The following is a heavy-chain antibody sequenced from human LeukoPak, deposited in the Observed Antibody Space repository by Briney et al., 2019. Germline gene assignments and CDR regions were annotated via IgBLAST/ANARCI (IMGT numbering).Heavy chain of an antibody. CDR1: GGTFNTYV. D-gene: IGHD3-22*01. Sequence: SVKVSCKTSGGTFNTYVVSWVRQAPGQGLEWMGGIHPIFDSTNYAQNFQDRVTITTDESTSTAYMELSSLRSDDTAVYYCARSPSMIDVVLHPGDYYYMDVWGTGTTVTVSS. CDR3: ARSPSMIDVVLHPGDYYYMDV. J-gene: IGHJ6*03. V-gene: IGHV1-69*05. CDR2: IHPIFDST.